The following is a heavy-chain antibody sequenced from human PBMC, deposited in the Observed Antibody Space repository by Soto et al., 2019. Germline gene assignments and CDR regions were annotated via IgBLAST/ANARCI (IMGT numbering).Heavy chain of an antibody. J-gene: IGHJ3*02. D-gene: IGHD1-1*01. CDR3: ARDQDNWKFDAFDI. Sequence: QVQLVQSGAEVKKPGSSVKVSCKASGGTFSSYAISWVRQVPGHGLEWMGGIIPIFGTANYAQQFQGRVTITADESTSTDYMELSSLRSEDTAVYYCARDQDNWKFDAFDIWGQGTMVTVSS. CDR2: IIPIFGTA. CDR1: GGTFSSYA. V-gene: IGHV1-69*01.